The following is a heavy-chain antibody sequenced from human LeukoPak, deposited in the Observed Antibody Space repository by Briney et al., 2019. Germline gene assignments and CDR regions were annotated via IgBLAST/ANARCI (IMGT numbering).Heavy chain of an antibody. Sequence: PGRSLRLSCAASGFTFSSYAMHWVRQAPGKGLEWVAVISYDGSNKYYADSVKGRFTISRDNSKNTLYLQMNSLRAEDTAVYYCAGNDGYNAFDYWGQGTLVTVSS. CDR2: ISYDGSNK. V-gene: IGHV3-30-3*01. D-gene: IGHD5-24*01. J-gene: IGHJ4*02. CDR1: GFTFSSYA. CDR3: AGNDGYNAFDY.